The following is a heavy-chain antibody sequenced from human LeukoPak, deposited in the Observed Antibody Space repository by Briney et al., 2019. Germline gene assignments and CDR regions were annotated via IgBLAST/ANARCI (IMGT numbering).Heavy chain of an antibody. CDR3: ARGSHTVVVIAYFDY. CDR2: ISYDGSNK. CDR1: GFTFSSYA. Sequence: GGSLRLSCAASGFTFSSYAMHWVRQAPGKGLEWVAVISYDGSNKYYADSVKGRFTISRDNSKNTLYLQMNSLRAEDTAVYYCARGSHTVVVIAYFDYWGQGTLVTVSS. D-gene: IGHD2-21*01. J-gene: IGHJ4*02. V-gene: IGHV3-30-3*01.